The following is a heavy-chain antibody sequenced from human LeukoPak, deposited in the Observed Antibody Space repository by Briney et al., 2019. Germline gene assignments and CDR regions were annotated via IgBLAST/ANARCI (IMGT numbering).Heavy chain of an antibody. D-gene: IGHD5-12*01. CDR1: GGSISSSRYY. V-gene: IGHV4-39*01. CDR2: IYYSRRT. CDR3: ARDIVATISGDY. Sequence: SETLSLTCTVSGGSISSSRYYWGWLRQPPGKGLEWLGSIYYSRRTYSNPALKSLVTISVDTSKNQFSLKLSSVTAADTAVYYCARDIVATISGDYWGQGTLVTVSS. J-gene: IGHJ4*02.